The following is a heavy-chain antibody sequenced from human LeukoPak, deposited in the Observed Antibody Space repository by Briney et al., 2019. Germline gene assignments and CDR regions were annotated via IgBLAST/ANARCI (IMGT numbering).Heavy chain of an antibody. D-gene: IGHD2-15*01. V-gene: IGHV4-34*01. CDR3: ARVGYCSGGSCYSEDY. J-gene: IGHJ4*02. Sequence: SETLALTCAVYCGSFSGYYWSWIRQPPGKGVEWTGEINHSGSTNYNPSLRGRVTISVDTSKIQFSLKLSSVTAADTAVYYCARVGYCSGGSCYSEDYWGQETLVTVSS. CDR1: CGSFSGYY. CDR2: INHSGST.